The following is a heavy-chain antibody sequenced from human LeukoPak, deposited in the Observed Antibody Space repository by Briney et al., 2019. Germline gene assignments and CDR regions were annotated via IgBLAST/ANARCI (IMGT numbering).Heavy chain of an antibody. D-gene: IGHD6-13*01. J-gene: IGHJ4*02. CDR1: GGSISSGSYY. CDR2: IYTSGST. CDR3: ARDNPHSSSWYSPFDY. Sequence: PSQTLSLTCTVSGGSISSGSYYWSWIRQPAGKGLEWIGRIYTSGSTNYNPSLKSRVTISVDTSKNQFSLKLSSVTAADTAVYHCARDNPHSSSWYSPFDYWGQGTLVTVSS. V-gene: IGHV4-61*02.